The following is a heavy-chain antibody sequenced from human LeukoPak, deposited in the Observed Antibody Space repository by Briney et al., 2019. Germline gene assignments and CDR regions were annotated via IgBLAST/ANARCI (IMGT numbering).Heavy chain of an antibody. Sequence: SETLSLTCTVSGDSISSYYWSWIRQPPGKGLEWIGYIYYSGSTNYNPSLKSRLTISVDTSKNQFSLKLTSVTTADTAVYYCARLTKRNDAFTIWGQGTMVTVSS. CDR1: GDSISSYY. CDR2: IYYSGST. CDR3: ARLTKRNDAFTI. J-gene: IGHJ3*02. D-gene: IGHD1-14*01. V-gene: IGHV4-59*01.